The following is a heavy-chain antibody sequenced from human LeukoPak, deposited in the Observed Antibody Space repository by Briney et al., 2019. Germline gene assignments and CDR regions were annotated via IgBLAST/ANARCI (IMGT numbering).Heavy chain of an antibody. CDR3: ARDNLSPYWYFDL. Sequence: GGSLRLSCAASGFTFSTYSMNWFRRAPGKGLEWFSYISSGSGTIYYADSVKGRFTISRDNAKNSLYMQMDSLRDEDTDVYYCARDNLSPYWYFDLWGRGTLVTVSS. J-gene: IGHJ2*01. V-gene: IGHV3-48*02. CDR1: GFTFSTYS. D-gene: IGHD1-14*01. CDR2: ISSGSGTI.